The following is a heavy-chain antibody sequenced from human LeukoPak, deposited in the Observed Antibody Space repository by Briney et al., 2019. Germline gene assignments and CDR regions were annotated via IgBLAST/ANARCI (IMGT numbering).Heavy chain of an antibody. D-gene: IGHD4-17*01. CDR1: GGSFSGYH. CDR3: ARGGDYGDRNTFDY. J-gene: IGHJ4*02. CDR2: INHRGST. V-gene: IGHV4-34*01. Sequence: SETLSLTCAVYGGSFSGYHWSWIRQPPGKGLEWIGEINHRGSTNYNPSLKSRVTISVDTSKNQFSLKLSSVTAADTAVYYCARGGDYGDRNTFDYWGQGTLVTVSS.